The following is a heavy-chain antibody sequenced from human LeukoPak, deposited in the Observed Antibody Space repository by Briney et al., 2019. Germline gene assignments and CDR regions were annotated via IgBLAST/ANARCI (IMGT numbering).Heavy chain of an antibody. Sequence: ASVKVSCKASGYTFTSYDINWVRQATGQGLEWMGWMNPNSGNTGYAQKFQGRVTMTRNTSISTAYMELSSLRSEDTAVYYCARGGVTRFGELLDYWGQGTLVTVSS. CDR1: GYTFTSYD. CDR2: MNPNSGNT. J-gene: IGHJ4*02. CDR3: ARGGVTRFGELLDY. D-gene: IGHD3-10*02. V-gene: IGHV1-8*01.